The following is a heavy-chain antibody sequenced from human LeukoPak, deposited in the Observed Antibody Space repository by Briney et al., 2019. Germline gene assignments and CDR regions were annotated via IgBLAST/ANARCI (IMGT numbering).Heavy chain of an antibody. D-gene: IGHD3-9*01. Sequence: GGSLRLSCAASGFTFSNNRMSWVRQAPGKGLEWVSVIYSDGTAYYADSVKGRFTISRDNSKNTLYLQMNSLRGEDTAVYYCARDFDWLSNFDYWGQGALVTVSS. J-gene: IGHJ4*02. CDR1: GFTFSNNR. V-gene: IGHV3-53*05. CDR2: IYSDGTA. CDR3: ARDFDWLSNFDY.